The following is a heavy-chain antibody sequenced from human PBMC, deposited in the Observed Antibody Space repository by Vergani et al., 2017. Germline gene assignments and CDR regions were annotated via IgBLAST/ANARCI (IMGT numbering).Heavy chain of an antibody. Sequence: QVQLVQSGAEVKKPGSSVKVSCKASGGTFSSYAISWVRQAPGQGLEWMGGIIPIFGTANYAQKFQGRVPITADESTSTSYMELSSLRSEDTAVYYCARDVWSCYYMGSQNYYYYMDVWGKGTTVTVSS. V-gene: IGHV1-69*01. CDR3: ARDVWSCYYMGSQNYYYYMDV. CDR2: IIPIFGTA. D-gene: IGHD3-3*01. CDR1: GGTFSSYA. J-gene: IGHJ6*03.